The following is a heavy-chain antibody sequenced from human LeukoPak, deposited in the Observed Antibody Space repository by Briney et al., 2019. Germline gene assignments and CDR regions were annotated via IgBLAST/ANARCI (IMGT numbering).Heavy chain of an antibody. J-gene: IGHJ4*02. D-gene: IGHD6-13*01. CDR3: AKTRPLDSSSWSHGDY. CDR1: GFTFSSYA. V-gene: IGHV3-23*01. CDR2: ISGSGDST. Sequence: GGSLRLSCAASGFTFSSYAMSWVRQAPGKWLEWVSAISGSGDSTYYGDSVKGRFTISRDNSKNTLYLQMNSLRAEDTAVYYCAKTRPLDSSSWSHGDYWGQGTLVTVSS.